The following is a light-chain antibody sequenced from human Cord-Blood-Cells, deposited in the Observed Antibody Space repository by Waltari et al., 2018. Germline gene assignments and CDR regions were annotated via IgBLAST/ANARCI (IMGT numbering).Light chain of an antibody. CDR3: QQYYSTPPT. J-gene: IGKJ1*01. CDR1: QSVLYSSNNKNY. CDR2: CAS. Sequence: DIVMTQSPDSLAVSLGDRATINCKSSQSVLYSSNNKNYLAWYQQKPGQPPKLLIYCASTRESGVPDRFSGSGSGTDFTLTISSLQAEDVAVYYCQQYYSTPPTFGQGTKVEIK. V-gene: IGKV4-1*01.